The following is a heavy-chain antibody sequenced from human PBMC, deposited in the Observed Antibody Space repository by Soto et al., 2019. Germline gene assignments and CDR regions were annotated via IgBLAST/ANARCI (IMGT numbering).Heavy chain of an antibody. Sequence: SETLSLTCNVSGGSITNSGYYWGWIRQPPGKGLEWIGSIYYSGSTYYSPSLKSRVTISVDTSKNQFSLNLTSVTAADTALYFCAIQYSSSTYYRAYYFDYWGQGTLVTVSS. D-gene: IGHD3-22*01. CDR2: IYYSGST. J-gene: IGHJ4*02. CDR1: GGSITNSGYY. V-gene: IGHV4-39*01. CDR3: AIQYSSSTYYRAYYFDY.